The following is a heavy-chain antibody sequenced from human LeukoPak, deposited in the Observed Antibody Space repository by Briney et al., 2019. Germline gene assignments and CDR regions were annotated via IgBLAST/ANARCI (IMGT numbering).Heavy chain of an antibody. J-gene: IGHJ5*02. D-gene: IGHD6-13*01. CDR3: ARDPHNVAANWFDP. CDR1: ELMFSSYA. Sequence: GGSLRLSCAASELMFSSYAMSWVRQAPGKGLEWVSSISDDGAYIYYADSVKGRFSISRDNANSSLYLQMDSLSPEDTAVYYCARDPHNVAANWFDPWGQGALVTVSS. V-gene: IGHV3-21*01. CDR2: ISDDGAYI.